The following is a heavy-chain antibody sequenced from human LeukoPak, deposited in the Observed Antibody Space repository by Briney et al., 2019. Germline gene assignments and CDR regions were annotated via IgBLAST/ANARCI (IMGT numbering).Heavy chain of an antibody. CDR3: ARVRGGSGSYSYYFDY. J-gene: IGHJ4*02. V-gene: IGHV3-7*01. CDR1: GFTFSSYW. D-gene: IGHD1-26*01. Sequence: GGSLRLSCAASGFTFSSYWMSWVRQAPGKGLEWVANIKQDGSEKYYVDSVKGRFTISRDNAKNSLYLQMNSLRAEDTAVYYCARVRGGSGSYSYYFDYWGQGTLVTVSS. CDR2: IKQDGSEK.